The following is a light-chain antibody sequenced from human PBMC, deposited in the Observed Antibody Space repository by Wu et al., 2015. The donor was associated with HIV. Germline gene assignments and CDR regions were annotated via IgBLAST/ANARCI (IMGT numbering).Light chain of an antibody. J-gene: IGKJ4*01. CDR1: QSVGLW. CDR2: KAS. V-gene: IGKV1-5*03. Sequence: DIQMTQSPSTLSASVGDRVTITCRASQSVGLWLAWYQQKPGKAPRLLIYKASNLESGVPSRFSGGGSVTEFTLTINSLQSDDFATYYCQQYKSYPLTFGGGTKVEIK. CDR3: QQYKSYPLT.